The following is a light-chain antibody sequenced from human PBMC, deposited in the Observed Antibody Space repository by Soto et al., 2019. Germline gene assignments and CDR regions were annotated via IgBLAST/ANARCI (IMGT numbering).Light chain of an antibody. CDR3: MKAVQPPIT. CDR2: LGS. J-gene: IGKJ5*01. CDR1: QSLLHSNGYNY. V-gene: IGKV2-28*01. Sequence: EIVMTQSPLSLPVTPGEPASISCRSSQSLLHSNGYNYLDWYLQKPGQSPQLLIYLGSNRAYGVLDRFSGRGVGTDFTLKISREEAEDVGIYYCMKAVQPPITFGQGTRLEIK.